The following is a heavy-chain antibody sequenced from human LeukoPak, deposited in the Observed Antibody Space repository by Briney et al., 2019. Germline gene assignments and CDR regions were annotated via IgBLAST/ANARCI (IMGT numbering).Heavy chain of an antibody. V-gene: IGHV4-59*02. D-gene: IGHD1-1*01. J-gene: IGHJ6*03. Sequence: PSETLSLTCTVSGGSVRNHYWSWIRQPPGKGLEWIGYSGSTNYNPSLMGRVAISVDTSKKQVSLQLSSVTAADTAVYYCARVERRPVHLPRYYYYYMHVCGNGTTVTVSS. CDR3: ARVERRPVHLPRYYYYYMHV. CDR2: SGST. CDR1: GGSVRNHY.